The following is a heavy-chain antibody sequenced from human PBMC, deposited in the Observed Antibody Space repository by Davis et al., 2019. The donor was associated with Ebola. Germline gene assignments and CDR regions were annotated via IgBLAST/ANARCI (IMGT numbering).Heavy chain of an antibody. CDR1: GGTFSSYA. D-gene: IGHD3-22*01. CDR2: INPSGGST. J-gene: IGHJ6*02. Sequence: AASVMVSCKASGGTFSSYAISWVRQAPGQGLEWMGIINPSGGSTSYAQKFQGRVTMTRDTSTSTVYMELSSLRSEDTAVYYCARERVWPSSGYYYYYYGMDVWGQGTTVTVSS. V-gene: IGHV1-46*01. CDR3: ARERVWPSSGYYYYYYGMDV.